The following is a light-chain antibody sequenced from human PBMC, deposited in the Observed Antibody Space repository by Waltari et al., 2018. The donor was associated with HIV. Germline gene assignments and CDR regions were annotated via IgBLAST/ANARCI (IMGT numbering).Light chain of an antibody. CDR2: WAS. J-gene: IGKJ2*01. V-gene: IGKV4-1*01. Sequence: DIVMTQSPASLAVSLGERVTLNCKSSQSLLYSSSNKNSLVWYQQKPGQPPKLLIYWASTRDSGVPERFSGSGSGTDFTLTISSLQAADVAVYYCQQHYTSPYTFGQGTKLEIK. CDR1: QSLLYSSSNKNS. CDR3: QQHYTSPYT.